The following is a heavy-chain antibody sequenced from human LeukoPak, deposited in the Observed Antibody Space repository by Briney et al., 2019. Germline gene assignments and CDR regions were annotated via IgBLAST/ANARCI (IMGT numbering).Heavy chain of an antibody. Sequence: SETLSLTCTVSRGSISDYYWSWIRQPPGEGLEWIGYIYHSGSTSYNPSLKSRVTISVDTSKNQFSLKLSSVTAADTAVYYCARDRWGSSGWYDDYWGQGTLVTVSS. V-gene: IGHV4-30-4*01. CDR1: RGSISDYY. CDR2: IYHSGST. J-gene: IGHJ4*02. D-gene: IGHD6-19*01. CDR3: ARDRWGSSGWYDDY.